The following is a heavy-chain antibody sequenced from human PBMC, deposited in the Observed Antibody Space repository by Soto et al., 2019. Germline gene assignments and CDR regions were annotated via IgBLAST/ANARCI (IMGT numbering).Heavy chain of an antibody. Sequence: QVQLVESGGGVVQPGRSLRLSCVASGFTFSSYGMHWVRQAPGKGLEWVAFMSYDGKNQYYAASVEGRFIIFRDNFKDTLYLQVNSLRAEDTAVYYCAKALGELSPESFDYWGQGILVTVSS. J-gene: IGHJ4*02. V-gene: IGHV3-30*18. CDR2: MSYDGKNQ. CDR3: AKALGELSPESFDY. CDR1: GFTFSSYG. D-gene: IGHD3-16*02.